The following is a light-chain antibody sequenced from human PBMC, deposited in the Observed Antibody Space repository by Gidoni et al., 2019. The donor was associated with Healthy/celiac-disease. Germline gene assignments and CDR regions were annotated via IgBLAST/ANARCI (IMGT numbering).Light chain of an antibody. V-gene: IGLV1-47*01. CDR3: AAWDDSLSGRV. J-gene: IGLJ3*02. CDR1: SSNIGSNY. CDR2: RNN. Sequence: QPVLTQPPSASGTPGQGVTISCSGSSSNIGSNYVYWYQQLPGTAPKLLTYRNNHRPSGVPDRFSGSKSGTSASLAISGLRSEDEADYYCAAWDDSLSGRVFGGGTKLTVL.